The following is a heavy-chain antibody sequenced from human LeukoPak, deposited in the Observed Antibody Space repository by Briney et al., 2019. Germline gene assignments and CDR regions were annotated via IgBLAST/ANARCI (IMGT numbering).Heavy chain of an antibody. Sequence: GGSLRLSCAASGFTFSSHALHWVRQAPGKGLEWVAVISYDSSNEWYRDSVKGRFTISRDNSRSTLFLQMNRLTPEDTAVYYCARDRYYGDPHHLDYWGQGAPVTVSS. J-gene: IGHJ4*02. CDR3: ARDRYYGDPHHLDY. CDR2: ISYDSSNE. CDR1: GFTFSSHA. D-gene: IGHD3-10*01. V-gene: IGHV3-30-3*01.